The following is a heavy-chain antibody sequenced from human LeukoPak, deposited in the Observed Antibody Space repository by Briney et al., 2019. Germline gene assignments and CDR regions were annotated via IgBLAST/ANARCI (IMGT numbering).Heavy chain of an antibody. CDR1: GGSISSDYYY. J-gene: IGHJ4*02. CDR3: VSFPYSGYFGH. CDR2: IHHSGNT. Sequence: PSQTLSLTCAVSGGSISSDYYYWSWIRQPPGKGLEWIGYIHHSGNTYYNPSLKSRIIISVDTSKNQFSLKLTSVTAADTAVYHCVSFPYSGYFGHWGQGILVTVSS. V-gene: IGHV4-30-4*01. D-gene: IGHD1-26*01.